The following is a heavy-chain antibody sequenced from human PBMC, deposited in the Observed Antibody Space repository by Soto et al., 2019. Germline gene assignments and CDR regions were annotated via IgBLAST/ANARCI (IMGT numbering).Heavy chain of an antibody. D-gene: IGHD5-18*01. CDR1: GGSISSYY. Sequence: PSETLSLTCTVSGGSISSYYWSWIRQPPGKGLEWIGYIYYSGSTNYNPSLKSRVTISVDTSKNQFSLKLSSVTAADTAVYYCARGGYSYGYDSSFWFDPWGQGTLVTVSS. V-gene: IGHV4-59*01. CDR3: ARGGYSYGYDSSFWFDP. CDR2: IYYSGST. J-gene: IGHJ5*02.